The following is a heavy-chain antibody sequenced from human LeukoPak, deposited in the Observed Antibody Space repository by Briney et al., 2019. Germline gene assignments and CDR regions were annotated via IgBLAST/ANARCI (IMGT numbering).Heavy chain of an antibody. V-gene: IGHV3-48*04. D-gene: IGHD3-3*01. J-gene: IGHJ5*02. Sequence: GGSLRLSCAASGFTFSSYSMNWVRQAPGKGLEWVSYISSSSSTIYYADSAKGRFTISRDNAKNSLYLQMNSLRAEDTAVYYCARETRSYYDFWSGYYEAANWFDPWGQGTLVTVSS. CDR1: GFTFSSYS. CDR3: ARETRSYYDFWSGYYEAANWFDP. CDR2: ISSSSSTI.